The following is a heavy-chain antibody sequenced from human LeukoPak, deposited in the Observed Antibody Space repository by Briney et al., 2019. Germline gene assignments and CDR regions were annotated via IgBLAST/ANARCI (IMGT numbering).Heavy chain of an antibody. CDR2: ISSTCRSSYI. CDR1: GFTFSSYS. J-gene: IGHJ4*02. D-gene: IGHD3-22*01. Sequence: GGSLRLSCAASGFTFSSYSMNWVRQAPGKGLEWVSSISSTCRSSYIFYAESVKGRFTISRDNTKNSLFLQMNSLVAEDTAVYYCARGYIDNLGYSPRSSFDSWGQGSLVTVSS. CDR3: ARGYIDNLGYSPRSSFDS. V-gene: IGHV3-21*01.